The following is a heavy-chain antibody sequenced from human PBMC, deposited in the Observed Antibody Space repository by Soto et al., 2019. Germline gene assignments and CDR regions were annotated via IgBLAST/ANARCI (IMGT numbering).Heavy chain of an antibody. CDR3: AKSGVWEPRDS. CDR2: ISAYNGNT. D-gene: IGHD1-26*01. J-gene: IGHJ4*02. CDR1: GYTFTSYG. V-gene: IGHV1-18*01. Sequence: QVQLVQSGAEVKKPEASVKVSCKASGYTFTSYGISWVRQAPGQGLEWMGWISAYNGNTNYAQKLHGRVTRTTDTATNTAYMELRSLRSDDTAVYYVAKSGVWEPRDSWGQGTLVTVSS.